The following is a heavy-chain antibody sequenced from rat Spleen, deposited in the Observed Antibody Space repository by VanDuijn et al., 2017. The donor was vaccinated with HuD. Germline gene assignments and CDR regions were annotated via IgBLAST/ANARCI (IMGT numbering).Heavy chain of an antibody. CDR3: ARANRDSYAHFDY. J-gene: IGHJ2*01. D-gene: IGHD1-12*01. CDR2: ISSGGNT. CDR1: GFSLTSNG. Sequence: QVHLKESGPGLVQSSQTLSLTCTVSGFSLTSNGVSWVRQPPGEGLEWIAAISSGGNTYYNSLLKSRLSITRDISKSQVFLKMNSLQTEDTATYYCARANRDSYAHFDYWGQGVMVTVSS. V-gene: IGHV2S12*01.